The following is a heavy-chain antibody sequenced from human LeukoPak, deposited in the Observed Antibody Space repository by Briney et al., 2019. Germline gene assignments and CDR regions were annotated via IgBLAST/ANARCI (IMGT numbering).Heavy chain of an antibody. CDR1: GYSISSGYY. D-gene: IGHD5-24*01. Sequence: SETLSLTCTVSGYSISSGYYWGWIRQPPGKGLEWIGSIYHSGSTYYNPSLKSRVTISVDTSKNQFSLKLSSVTAADTAVYYCARGRRDGYNCLSEEFDYWGQGTLVTVSS. CDR3: ARGRRDGYNCLSEEFDY. CDR2: IYHSGST. V-gene: IGHV4-38-2*02. J-gene: IGHJ4*02.